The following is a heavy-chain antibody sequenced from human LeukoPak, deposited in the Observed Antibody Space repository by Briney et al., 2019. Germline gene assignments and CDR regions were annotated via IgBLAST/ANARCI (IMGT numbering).Heavy chain of an antibody. J-gene: IGHJ6*02. CDR1: GYSFTSYW. CDR3: ARHTGYSSSSTRPYYYYGMDV. V-gene: IGHV5-51*01. Sequence: GESLKISCKGSGYSFTSYWIGWVRQMPGKGLEWMGIIYPGDSDTRYSPSFQGQVTISADKSISTAYLQWSSLKASDTAMYYCARHTGYSSSSTRPYYYYGMDVWGQGTTVTVSS. D-gene: IGHD6-13*01. CDR2: IYPGDSDT.